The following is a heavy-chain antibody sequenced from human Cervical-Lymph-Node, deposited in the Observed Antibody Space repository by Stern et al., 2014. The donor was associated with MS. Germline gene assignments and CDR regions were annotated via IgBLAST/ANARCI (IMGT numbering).Heavy chain of an antibody. D-gene: IGHD2-15*01. CDR3: AREALLGGNYYALDV. V-gene: IGHV1-69*06. J-gene: IGHJ6*02. Sequence: VQLVESGAEVKKPGSSVKVSCKAFGGTFSSYTMSWVRQAPGQGLEGMGRSTTICGTANYAQKFQDRVTITADKFTSTAYMALNSLRSEDTAVYYCAREALLGGNYYALDVWGQGTTVTVSS. CDR1: GGTFSSYT. CDR2: STTICGTA.